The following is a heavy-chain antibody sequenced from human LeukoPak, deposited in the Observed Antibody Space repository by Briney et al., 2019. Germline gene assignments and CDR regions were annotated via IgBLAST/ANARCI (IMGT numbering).Heavy chain of an antibody. D-gene: IGHD2-15*01. CDR1: GFTFSDYY. CDR2: ISSSGSTI. V-gene: IGHV3-11*04. J-gene: IGHJ3*02. Sequence: PGGSLRLSCAASGFTFSDYYMSWIRQAPGKGLEWVSYISSSGSTIYYADSVKGRFTVSRDNAKNSLYLQMNSLRAEDTAVYYCASLVVAATDDAFDIWGQGTMVTVSS. CDR3: ASLVVAATDDAFDI.